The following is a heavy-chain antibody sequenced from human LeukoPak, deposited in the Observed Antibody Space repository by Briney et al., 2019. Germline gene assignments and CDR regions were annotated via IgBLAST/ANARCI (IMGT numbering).Heavy chain of an antibody. CDR1: GFSVSSNY. V-gene: IGHV3-53*01. CDR2: FYAGGRT. Sequence: GGSLRLSCAASGFSVSSNYMSWVRQAPGKGLEWVSVFYAGGRTYYADSVKGRFTISRDNSKNTLYLQMNSLRAEDTAVYYCARENDMGYCSGGRCYKGYNAMDVWGQGTTVTVSS. D-gene: IGHD2-15*01. J-gene: IGHJ6*02. CDR3: ARENDMGYCSGGRCYKGYNAMDV.